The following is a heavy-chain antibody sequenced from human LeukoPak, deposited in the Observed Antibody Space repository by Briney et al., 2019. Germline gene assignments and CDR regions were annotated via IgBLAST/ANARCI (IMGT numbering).Heavy chain of an antibody. CDR2: VYTSGST. J-gene: IGHJ6*03. V-gene: IGHV4-61*02. CDR3: AREKGAPYGPDSENFYYYHYMDV. Sequence: PSETLSLTCTVSGGSISRGNYYWSWIRQPAGKNLEWIGRVYTSGSTDYNPSLQSRVTISVDTSNNQFSLKVSSVTAADTAVYYCAREKGAPYGPDSENFYYYHYMDVWGKGTTVTISS. D-gene: IGHD3-10*01. CDR1: GGSISRGNYY.